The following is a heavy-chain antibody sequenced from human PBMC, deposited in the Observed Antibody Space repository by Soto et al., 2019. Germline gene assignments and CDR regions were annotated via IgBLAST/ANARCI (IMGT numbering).Heavy chain of an antibody. CDR3: AKGRGLEY. CDR1: GFSFSSYW. CDR2: IKQDGSEK. Sequence: GGSLRLSCGASGFSFSSYWMTWVRQAPGKGLEWVANIKQDGSEKYYVDSVKGRFTISRDNAKNSLYLQMNSLRAEDTAVYYCAKGRGLEYWGQGTLVTVSS. J-gene: IGHJ4*02. V-gene: IGHV3-7*04. D-gene: IGHD1-1*01.